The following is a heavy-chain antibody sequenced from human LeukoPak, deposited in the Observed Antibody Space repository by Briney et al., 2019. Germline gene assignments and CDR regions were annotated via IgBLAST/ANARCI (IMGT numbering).Heavy chain of an antibody. Sequence: GGSLRLSCAASGFTFNTFNMNWFRQAPGKGLEWVSSINSGGDYKYYADSVKGRFATSRDNAKNSLSLQLNSLRVEDTAIYYCARGHYDVLASSYKWTPDYWGQGTLVTVSS. CDR3: ARGHYDVLASSYKWTPDY. V-gene: IGHV3-21*01. CDR1: GFTFNTFN. CDR2: INSGGDYK. J-gene: IGHJ4*02. D-gene: IGHD3-9*01.